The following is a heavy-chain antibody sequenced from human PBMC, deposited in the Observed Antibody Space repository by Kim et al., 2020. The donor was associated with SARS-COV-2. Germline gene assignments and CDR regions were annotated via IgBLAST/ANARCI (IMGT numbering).Heavy chain of an antibody. J-gene: IGHJ4*02. V-gene: IGHV3-23*03. Sequence: GGSLRLSCAASGFTFSSYAMSWVRQAPGKGLEWVSVLYSGSSTYYADSVKGRFTISRDNSKNTLYLQMDSLRAEDTAVYYCAKDRGCGGGSCYSRVFDYWGQGTLVTVSS. CDR1: GFTFSSYA. CDR3: AKDRGCGGGSCYSRVFDY. CDR2: LYSGSST. D-gene: IGHD2-15*01.